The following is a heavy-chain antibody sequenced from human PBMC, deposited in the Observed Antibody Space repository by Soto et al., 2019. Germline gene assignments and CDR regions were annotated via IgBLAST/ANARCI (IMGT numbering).Heavy chain of an antibody. D-gene: IGHD2-21*02. Sequence: SVKVSCKASGFTFFTSAVQWVRQARGQCLEWIGWIVVGSGNTNYAQKFQERVTITRDMSTNTAYMELSSLRSEDTAVYYCAADPYCGGDCYFDYWGQGIMVTVSS. J-gene: IGHJ4*02. V-gene: IGHV1-58*01. CDR3: AADPYCGGDCYFDY. CDR2: IVVGSGNT. CDR1: GFTFFTSA.